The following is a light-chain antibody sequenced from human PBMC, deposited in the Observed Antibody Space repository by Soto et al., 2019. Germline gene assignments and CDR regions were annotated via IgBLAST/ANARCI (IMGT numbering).Light chain of an antibody. J-gene: IGKJ1*01. CDR1: QSISSW. CDR2: DAS. CDR3: QQYNSYPWT. Sequence: DIQMTQSPSTLSASVGDRVTITCRASQSISSWLAWYQQKPGKAPKLLIYDASSLESGVPARFSGSGSGTEFTLTISSLQPDDFETYYCQQYNSYPWTLGPGPTVDI. V-gene: IGKV1-5*01.